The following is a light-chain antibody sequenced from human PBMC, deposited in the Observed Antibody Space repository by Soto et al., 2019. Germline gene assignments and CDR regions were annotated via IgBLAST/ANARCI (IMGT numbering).Light chain of an antibody. Sequence: ITLTHSPSSLSASVGDRVTITCRASQGISSYLAWYLQKPGKAPTLLIYDASTLERGVPSRFSGTGSGTEFTLPIDSLQPDDFATYYCQQYHTSSITFGQGTRLEIK. CDR2: DAS. V-gene: IGKV1-5*01. J-gene: IGKJ5*01. CDR3: QQYHTSSIT. CDR1: QGISSY.